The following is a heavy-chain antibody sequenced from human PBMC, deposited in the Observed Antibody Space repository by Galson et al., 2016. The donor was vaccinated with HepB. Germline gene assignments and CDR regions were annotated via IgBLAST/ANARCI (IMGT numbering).Heavy chain of an antibody. Sequence: SVKVSCKASGFVFSSYVFTWVRLAPGQGLEWMGWISAHTGNATYPQRLQGRVSMTTDTSTATAYMGLTNLKADYTATYFCAGGNEGIWFLGDFWSSAPGGLDVWGPGTTVTVSS. V-gene: IGHV1-18*01. D-gene: IGHD3-3*01. J-gene: IGHJ6*02. CDR1: GFVFSSYV. CDR3: AGGNEGIWFLGDFWSSAPGGLDV. CDR2: ISAHTGNA.